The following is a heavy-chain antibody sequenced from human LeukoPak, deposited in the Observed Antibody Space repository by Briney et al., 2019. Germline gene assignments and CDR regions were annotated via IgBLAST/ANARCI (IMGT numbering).Heavy chain of an antibody. Sequence: PGGSLRLSCAASGFTVSSNYMSWVRQAPGKGLEWVSVIYSGGSTYYADSVKGRFTISRDNSKNTLYLQMNSLRAEDTAVYYCARRVYCSGSTCYTGPDALDIWGQGTMVTVSS. CDR2: IYSGGST. J-gene: IGHJ3*02. V-gene: IGHV3-66*01. D-gene: IGHD2-2*02. CDR3: ARRVYCSGSTCYTGPDALDI. CDR1: GFTVSSNY.